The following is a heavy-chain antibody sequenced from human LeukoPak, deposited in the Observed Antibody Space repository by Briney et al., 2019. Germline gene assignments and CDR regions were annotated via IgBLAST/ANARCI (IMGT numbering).Heavy chain of an antibody. CDR3: ARSPPGWYYDNSGQYYFDT. J-gene: IGHJ4*02. Sequence: SETLSLTCTVSGRSISRYYWSWIRQSPGKRLEWMAYISFTGNTNYNPSLKSQVTISLDTSKSHFSLTLSSLPATDTAVYYCARSPPGWYYDNSGQYYFDTWGQGALVTVSS. CDR2: ISFTGNT. D-gene: IGHD3-22*01. V-gene: IGHV4-59*08. CDR1: GRSISRYY.